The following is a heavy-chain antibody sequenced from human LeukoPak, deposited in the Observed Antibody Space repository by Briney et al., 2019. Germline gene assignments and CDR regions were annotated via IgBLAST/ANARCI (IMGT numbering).Heavy chain of an antibody. J-gene: IGHJ4*02. V-gene: IGHV3-48*03. CDR2: ISSSGSTI. CDR1: GFTFSSYE. Sequence: GGSLRLSCAASGFTFSSYEMNWVRQAPGKGLEWVSYISSSGSTIYYADSVKGRFTISRDNAKNSLYLQMNSLRAEDTAVYYCAREADEVPFPLPDFDYWGQGTLVTVSS. CDR3: AREADEVPFPLPDFDY. D-gene: IGHD2-15*01.